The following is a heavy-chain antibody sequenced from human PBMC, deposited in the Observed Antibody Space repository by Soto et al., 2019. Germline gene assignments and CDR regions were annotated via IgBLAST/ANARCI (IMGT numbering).Heavy chain of an antibody. V-gene: IGHV4-34*01. CDR1: SGVLSDTY. CDR3: VRIRYQLPSSVLWLDP. D-gene: IGHD3-16*01. Sequence: ETVSLTLAVCSGVLSDTYRTWIRKPAGKGLEWIGEINHVGGTNYNPSLKSRVTMSVDTSQNQFSLRLISVTAADTAMYFCVRIRYQLPSSVLWLDPWGQGTPVTVSS. J-gene: IGHJ5*02. CDR2: INHVGGT.